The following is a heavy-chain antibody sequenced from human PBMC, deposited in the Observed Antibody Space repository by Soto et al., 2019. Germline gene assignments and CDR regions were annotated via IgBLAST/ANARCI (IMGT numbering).Heavy chain of an antibody. D-gene: IGHD2-21*02. V-gene: IGHV5-10-1*01. CDR1: GYSFTSYW. J-gene: IGHJ4*02. Sequence: WQSLKVSCRGSGYSFTSYWISRVRQMPGKGLEWMGRIDPSDSYTNYSPSFQGHVTISADKSISTAYLQWSSLKASDTAMYYCARLLVVTATNDYWGQGTLVTVSS. CDR3: ARLLVVTATNDY. CDR2: IDPSDSYT.